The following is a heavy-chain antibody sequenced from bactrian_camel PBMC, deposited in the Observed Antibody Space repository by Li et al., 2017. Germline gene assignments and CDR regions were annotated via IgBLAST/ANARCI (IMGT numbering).Heavy chain of an antibody. CDR3: ATANGF. J-gene: IGHJ4*01. D-gene: IGHD1*01. CDR1: GYSYNS. V-gene: IGHV3S53*01. Sequence: VQLVESGGGSVQAGRSLTLSCVYSGYSYNSLAWWRQAPGKSREGVASTIRGTLTAHYSDSVKGRFTISQDSAANTVYLQMNSLKTEDSAVYYCATANGFWGQGTQVTV. CDR2: TIRGTLT.